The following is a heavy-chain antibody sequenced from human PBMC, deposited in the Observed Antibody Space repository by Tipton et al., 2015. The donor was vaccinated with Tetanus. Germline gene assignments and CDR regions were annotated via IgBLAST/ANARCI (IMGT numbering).Heavy chain of an antibody. CDR2: IHPSGTT. J-gene: IGHJ4*01. CDR1: GGSFSDYY. V-gene: IGHV4-34*01. CDR3: ARGTDAYKSGNY. Sequence: LRLSCAVYGGSFSDYYWSWIRQPPGKGLEWIGEIHPSGTTDYNPSLKSRVIISVDTSKNQFSLKLSSVTAADSALYFCARGTDAYKSGNYWGQGTLVTVSS. D-gene: IGHD5-24*01.